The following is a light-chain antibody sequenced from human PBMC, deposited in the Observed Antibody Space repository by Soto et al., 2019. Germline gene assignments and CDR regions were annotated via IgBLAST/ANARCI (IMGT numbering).Light chain of an antibody. J-gene: IGLJ1*01. CDR3: SSYAGSDNPAV. V-gene: IGLV2-8*01. CDR1: SGDVGGYDY. Sequence: QSVLTQPPSASGSPGQSVTISCTGTSGDVGGYDYVSWYQQHPGKAPKLMIYEVTKRPLGVPDRFSGSKSGNTASLTVSGLQAEDEAYYYCSSYAGSDNPAVFGTGTKVTVL. CDR2: EVT.